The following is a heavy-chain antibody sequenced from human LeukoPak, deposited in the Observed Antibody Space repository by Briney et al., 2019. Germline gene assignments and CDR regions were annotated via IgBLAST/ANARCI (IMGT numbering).Heavy chain of an antibody. J-gene: IGHJ6*02. D-gene: IGHD6-13*01. CDR1: GFTVSSNY. V-gene: IGHV3-53*01. CDR2: IYSHGDT. CDR3: AKVKGSSSTGNGMDV. Sequence: GGSLRLSCAVSGFTVSSNYMSWVRQAPGKGLEWVSVIYSHGDTYYADSVKGRVTISRDNSKSTLYLQMNSLRADDTALYYCAKVKGSSSTGNGMDVWGRGTTVTVSS.